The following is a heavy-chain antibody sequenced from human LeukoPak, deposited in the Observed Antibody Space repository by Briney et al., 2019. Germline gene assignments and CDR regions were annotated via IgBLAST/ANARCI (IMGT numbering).Heavy chain of an antibody. CDR2: IYSGGST. CDR1: GFTFSTYA. CDR3: ARYLGYYGSEN. J-gene: IGHJ4*02. V-gene: IGHV3-66*01. Sequence: GGSLRLSCAASGFTFSTYAVNWVRQAPGNRLKWVSVIYSGGSTYYADSVKGRFTISRDNSKNTLYLQMNSLRAEDTAVYYCARYLGYYGSENWGQGTLVTVSS. D-gene: IGHD3-10*01.